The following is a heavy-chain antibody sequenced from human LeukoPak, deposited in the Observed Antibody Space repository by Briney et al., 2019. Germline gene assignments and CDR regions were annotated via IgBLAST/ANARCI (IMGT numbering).Heavy chain of an antibody. D-gene: IGHD3-9*01. J-gene: IGHJ4*02. V-gene: IGHV4-34*01. CDR1: GGSFSGYY. Sequence: SETLSLTCAVYGGSFSGYYWSWIRQPPGKGLEWIGEINHSGSTNYNPSLKSRVTISVDMSKNQFSLKLSSVTAADTAVYYCARVTGTHYDILTGYYGPYYYFDYWGQGTLVTVSS. CDR2: INHSGST. CDR3: ARVTGTHYDILTGYYGPYYYFDY.